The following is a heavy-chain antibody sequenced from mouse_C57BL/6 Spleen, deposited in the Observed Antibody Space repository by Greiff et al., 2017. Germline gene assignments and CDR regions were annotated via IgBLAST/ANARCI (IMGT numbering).Heavy chain of an antibody. V-gene: IGHV1-69*01. CDR2: IDPSDSYT. CDR3: ANLYLTYAMDY. Sequence: QVQLQQPGAELVMPGASVKLSCKASGYTFTSYWMHWVKQRPGQGLEWIGEIDPSDSYTNYNQKFKGKSTLTVDKSSSTAYMQLSRLTSEDSAVYYCANLYLTYAMDYWGQGTSVTVSS. D-gene: IGHD2-3*01. J-gene: IGHJ4*01. CDR1: GYTFTSYW.